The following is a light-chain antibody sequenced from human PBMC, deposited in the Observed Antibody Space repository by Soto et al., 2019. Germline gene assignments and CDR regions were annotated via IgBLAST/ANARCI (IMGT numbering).Light chain of an antibody. CDR2: AAS. CDR3: LQHNSYPWT. Sequence: DIQMTQSPSSLSASVGDRVTITCRASQAIASDLGWYQQKPGKAPKRLIYAASSLQSGVPSRFSGSRSGTEFTLTISSLQPEEFATYYCLQHNSYPWTFGQGTKVEIK. J-gene: IGKJ1*01. CDR1: QAIASD. V-gene: IGKV1-17*01.